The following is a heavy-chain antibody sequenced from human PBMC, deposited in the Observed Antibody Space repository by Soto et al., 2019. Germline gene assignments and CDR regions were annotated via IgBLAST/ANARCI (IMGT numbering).Heavy chain of an antibody. D-gene: IGHD7-27*01. CDR1: GGSISSGGYS. CDR2: IYHSGST. V-gene: IGHV4-30-2*01. CDR3: AKNWNWGSLVH. Sequence: SETLSLTCAVSGGSISSGGYSWSWIRQPPGKGLEWIGYIYHSGSTYYNPSLKSRVTISVDTPKNQFSLKLSSVTAADTAVYYCAKNWNWGSLVHWGQGTLVTVSS. J-gene: IGHJ4*02.